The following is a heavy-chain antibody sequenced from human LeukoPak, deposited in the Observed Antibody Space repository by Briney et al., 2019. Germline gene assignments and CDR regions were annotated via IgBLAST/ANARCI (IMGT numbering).Heavy chain of an antibody. D-gene: IGHD5-18*01. Sequence: ASVKVSCKASGYTFTGYYMHWVRQAPGQGLEWMGRTNPNSGGTNYAQKFQGRVTMTRDTSISTAYMELSRLRSDDTAVYYCARDRRGYSYGYYFDYWGQGTLVTVSS. CDR2: TNPNSGGT. V-gene: IGHV1-2*06. CDR3: ARDRRGYSYGYYFDY. CDR1: GYTFTGYY. J-gene: IGHJ4*02.